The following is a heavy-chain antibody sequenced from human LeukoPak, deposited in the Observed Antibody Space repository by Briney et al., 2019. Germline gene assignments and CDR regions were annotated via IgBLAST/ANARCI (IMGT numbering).Heavy chain of an antibody. Sequence: ASVKVSCKASGYTFSSYDINWVRQATGQGLEWMGWINTNTGNPTYAQGFTGRFVFSLDTSVSTAYLQISSLKAEDTAVYYCARGEHYYDSSGYYDFDYWGQGTLVTVSS. CDR3: ARGEHYYDSSGYYDFDY. CDR1: GYTFSSYD. V-gene: IGHV7-4-1*02. J-gene: IGHJ4*02. D-gene: IGHD3-22*01. CDR2: INTNTGNP.